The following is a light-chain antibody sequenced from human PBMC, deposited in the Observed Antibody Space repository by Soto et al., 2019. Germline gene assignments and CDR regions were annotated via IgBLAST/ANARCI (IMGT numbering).Light chain of an antibody. Sequence: EIGLTQSPATLSLSPGERATLSCRASQSVSSYLAWYQQKPGQAPRLLIYDASNSATGIPARFSGSGSGTDFTLTISSLEPEDFEVYDCQQRSNSPPWTFGQGTKVEIK. CDR3: QQRSNSPPWT. CDR2: DAS. CDR1: QSVSSY. V-gene: IGKV3-11*01. J-gene: IGKJ1*01.